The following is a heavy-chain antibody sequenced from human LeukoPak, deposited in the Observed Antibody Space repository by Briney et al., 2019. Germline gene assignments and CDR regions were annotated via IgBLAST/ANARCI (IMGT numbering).Heavy chain of an antibody. V-gene: IGHV3-74*01. CDR1: GFTFNTYV. Sequence: AGGSLRLSCAASGFTFNTYVMHWVRQAPGKGLVWVARIDTDWKTTTYADSVKGRFTISRDNAKNMLCVQMNSLRAEDTAVYYCVRDKDGYNFWGQGTLVSVSS. CDR3: VRDKDGYNF. CDR2: IDTDWKTT. D-gene: IGHD5-24*01. J-gene: IGHJ4*02.